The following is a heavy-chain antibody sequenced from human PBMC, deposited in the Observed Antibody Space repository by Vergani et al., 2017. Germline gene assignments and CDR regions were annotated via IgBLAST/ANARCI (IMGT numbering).Heavy chain of an antibody. D-gene: IGHD3-22*01. J-gene: IGHJ4*02. CDR2: ISSDGGST. Sequence: EVQLLESGGGLVQPGGSLRLSCAASGFTFSTYAMTWVRQAPGKGLEWVSTISSDGGSTYYAASVKGRLTISRDNSKNTLSLQRNSLTAEDTAIYYCAGHQATSAYYYGGFDYWGQGILVTVSS. CDR3: AGHQATSAYYYGGFDY. CDR1: GFTFSTYA. V-gene: IGHV3-23*01.